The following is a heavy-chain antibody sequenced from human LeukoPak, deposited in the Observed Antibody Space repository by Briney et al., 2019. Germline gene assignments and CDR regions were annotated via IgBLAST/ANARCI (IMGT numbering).Heavy chain of an antibody. CDR2: IGGSGFTI. CDR1: GFTLSNYS. Sequence: GGSLRLSCAVSGFTLSNYSMNWVRQAPGKGLEWISYIGGSGFTIHYADSVKGRFTISRDNAKNSLYLQMNSLRAEDTAVYYCARGGYGAYMGWGQGNLVTVSS. J-gene: IGHJ4*02. V-gene: IGHV3-48*01. D-gene: IGHD4-17*01. CDR3: ARGGYGAYMG.